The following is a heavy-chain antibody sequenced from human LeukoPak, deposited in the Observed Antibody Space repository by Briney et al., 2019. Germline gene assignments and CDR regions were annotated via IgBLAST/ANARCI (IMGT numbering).Heavy chain of an antibody. D-gene: IGHD5-18*01. Sequence: GGSLRLSCAASGFTFSSYGMRWVRQAPGKGLEWVALIRYDGSNKYYADSVKGRFTISRDNSKNTLYLQMNSLRAEDTAVYYCAKDLRGYSYGSDAFDIWGQGTMVTVSS. J-gene: IGHJ3*02. CDR1: GFTFSSYG. CDR3: AKDLRGYSYGSDAFDI. V-gene: IGHV3-30*02. CDR2: IRYDGSNK.